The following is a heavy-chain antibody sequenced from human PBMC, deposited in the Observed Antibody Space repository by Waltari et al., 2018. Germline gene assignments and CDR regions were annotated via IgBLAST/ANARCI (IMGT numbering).Heavy chain of an antibody. D-gene: IGHD6-19*01. CDR1: GYTFTSYA. V-gene: IGHV1-3*01. Sequence: QVQLVQSGAEVKKPGASVKVSCKASGYTFTSYAMHWVRQAPGQRLEWMGWINAGNGNTKYSQKFQGRVTITRDTSASTAYMELSSLRSEDTAVYYCVRGGGSGWYDYWGQGTLVTVSS. CDR3: VRGGGSGWYDY. J-gene: IGHJ4*02. CDR2: INAGNGNT.